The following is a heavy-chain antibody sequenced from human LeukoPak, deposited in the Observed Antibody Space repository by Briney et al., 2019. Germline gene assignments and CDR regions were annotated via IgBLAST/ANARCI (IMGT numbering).Heavy chain of an antibody. J-gene: IGHJ4*02. V-gene: IGHV3-33*01. Sequence: GGSLRLSCAASGFTFSSYGMHWVRQAPGKGLEWVAVIWYDGSNKYYADSVKGRFTISRDNSKNTLYLQMNSLRAEDTAVYYCARDRMADLYYFDYWSQGTLVTVSS. CDR1: GFTFSSYG. CDR3: ARDRMADLYYFDY. D-gene: IGHD2-8*01. CDR2: IWYDGSNK.